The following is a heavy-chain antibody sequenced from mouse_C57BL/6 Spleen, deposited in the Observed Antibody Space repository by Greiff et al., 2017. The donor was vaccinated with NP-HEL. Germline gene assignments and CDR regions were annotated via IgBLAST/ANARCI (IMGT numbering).Heavy chain of an antibody. CDR1: GFTFSSYA. D-gene: IGHD2-2*01. J-gene: IGHJ3*01. CDR3: ARGYYGYDGAFAY. CDR2: ISDGGSYT. Sequence: EVQRVESGGGLVKPGGSLKLSCAASGFTFSSYAMSWVRQTPEKRLEWVATISDGGSYTYYPDNVKGRFTISRDNAKNNLYLQMSHLKSEDTAMYYCARGYYGYDGAFAYWGQGTLVTVSA. V-gene: IGHV5-4*01.